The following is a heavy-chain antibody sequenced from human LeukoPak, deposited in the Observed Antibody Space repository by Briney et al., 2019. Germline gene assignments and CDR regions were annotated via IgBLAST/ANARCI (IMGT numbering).Heavy chain of an antibody. Sequence: GGSLRLSCAASGFTFSSYAMHWVRQAPGKGLEWVAVISYDGSNKYYADSVKGRFTISRDNSKNTLYLQMNSLRAEGTAVYYCARPSFGVRLVTNYFDYWGQGTLVTVSS. J-gene: IGHJ4*02. CDR2: ISYDGSNK. D-gene: IGHD3-9*01. CDR1: GFTFSSYA. CDR3: ARPSFGVRLVTNYFDY. V-gene: IGHV3-30*04.